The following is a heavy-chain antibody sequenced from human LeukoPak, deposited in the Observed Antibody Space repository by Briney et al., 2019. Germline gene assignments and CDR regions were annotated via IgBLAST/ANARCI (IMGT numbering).Heavy chain of an antibody. V-gene: IGHV3-48*02. Sequence: GGSLRLSCAASGFIFSDYNMNWVRQAPGQGLEWVSYINGNSITRYYADSVKGRFTISRDNVKNSLYLQMNSLRDEDTAVYYCARYFGDPQGMDVWGQGTTVTVSS. D-gene: IGHD3-10*01. J-gene: IGHJ6*02. CDR3: ARYFGDPQGMDV. CDR2: INGNSITR. CDR1: GFIFSDYN.